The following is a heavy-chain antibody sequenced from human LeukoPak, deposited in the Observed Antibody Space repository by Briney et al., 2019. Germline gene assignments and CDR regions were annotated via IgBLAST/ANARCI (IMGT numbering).Heavy chain of an antibody. CDR3: AREPTPRTTVVTGFDY. Sequence: SETLSLTCTVSGGSISSYYWSWIRQPAGKGLEWIGRIYTSGSTNYNPSLKSRVTMSVDTPKNQFSPKLSSVTAADTAVYYCAREPTPRTTVVTGFDYWGQGTLVTVSS. D-gene: IGHD4-23*01. V-gene: IGHV4-4*07. CDR2: IYTSGST. CDR1: GGSISSYY. J-gene: IGHJ4*02.